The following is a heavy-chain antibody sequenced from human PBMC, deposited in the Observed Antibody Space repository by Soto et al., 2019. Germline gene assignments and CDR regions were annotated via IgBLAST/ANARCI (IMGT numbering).Heavy chain of an antibody. Sequence: QVQLQESGPGLVKPSQTLSLTCTVSGGSISSGGHYWSWIRQHPGKGLEWIGYIYYSGSTYYNPSLKSRVTISVDTSKNQFSLKLSSVTAADTAVYYCARVKATVTMENAFDIWGQGTMVTVSS. V-gene: IGHV4-31*03. D-gene: IGHD4-17*01. J-gene: IGHJ3*02. CDR1: GGSISSGGHY. CDR3: ARVKATVTMENAFDI. CDR2: IYYSGST.